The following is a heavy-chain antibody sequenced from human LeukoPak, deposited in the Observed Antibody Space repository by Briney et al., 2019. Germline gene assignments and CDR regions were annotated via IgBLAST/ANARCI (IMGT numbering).Heavy chain of an antibody. Sequence: GASVKVSCKASGYTFTSYAMNWVRQAPGQGLEWMGWINTNTGNPTYAQGFTGWFVFSLDTSVSTTYLQISSLKAEDTAVYYCARGGDYGFGDYFDYWGQGTLVTVSS. CDR2: INTNTGNP. CDR3: ARGGDYGFGDYFDY. CDR1: GYTFTSYA. V-gene: IGHV7-4-1*02. J-gene: IGHJ4*02. D-gene: IGHD4-17*01.